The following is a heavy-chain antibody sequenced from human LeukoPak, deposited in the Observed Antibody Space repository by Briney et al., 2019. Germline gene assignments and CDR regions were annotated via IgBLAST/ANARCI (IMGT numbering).Heavy chain of an antibody. CDR3: ARGAGATTDNYLDY. Sequence: GGSLRLSCAASEFTFSSYEMNWVRQAPGKGLEWVSYISSSGSTIYHADSVKGRFAISRDNAKNSLYLQMNSLRAEDTAVYYCARGAGATTDNYLDYWGQGTLVTVSS. CDR1: EFTFSSYE. CDR2: ISSSGSTI. J-gene: IGHJ4*02. V-gene: IGHV3-48*03. D-gene: IGHD1-26*01.